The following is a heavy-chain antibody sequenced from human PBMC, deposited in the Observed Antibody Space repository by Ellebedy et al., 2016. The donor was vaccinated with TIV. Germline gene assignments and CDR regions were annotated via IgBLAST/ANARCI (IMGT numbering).Heavy chain of an antibody. CDR2: IHHRGST. V-gene: IGHV4-38-2*02. J-gene: IGHJ4*02. Sequence: GSLRLXCTVSGYSLNNGYFWGWIRQPPGKGLDWIATIHHRGSTYYNPSLQSRVTISIDTSMNQFSLRLRSVTAADTAIYYCARGRDYDGNSGYSDYWGQGTLVTVSS. CDR1: GYSLNNGYF. CDR3: ARGRDYDGNSGYSDY. D-gene: IGHD4-23*01.